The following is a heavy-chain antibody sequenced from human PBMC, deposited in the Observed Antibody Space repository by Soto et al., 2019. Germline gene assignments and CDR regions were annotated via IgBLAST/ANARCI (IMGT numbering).Heavy chain of an antibody. Sequence: GSLRLSCAASGFTFSSYAMSWVRQAPGKGLEWVSAISGSGGSTYYADSVKGRFTISRDNSKNTLYLQMNSLRAEDTAVYYCAKDRHYDYVWGSYRHYGMDVWGQGTTVTVSS. D-gene: IGHD3-16*02. V-gene: IGHV3-23*01. CDR1: GFTFSSYA. J-gene: IGHJ6*02. CDR3: AKDRHYDYVWGSYRHYGMDV. CDR2: ISGSGGST.